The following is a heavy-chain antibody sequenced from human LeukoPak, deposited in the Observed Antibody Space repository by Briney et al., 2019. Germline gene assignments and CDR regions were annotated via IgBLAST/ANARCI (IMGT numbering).Heavy chain of an antibody. V-gene: IGHV3-53*01. D-gene: IGHD3-22*01. CDR3: ARRAGDYSHPYDY. Sequence: GGSLRLSCAASGLTVSSNCMSWVRQAPGKGLEWVSFIYSGGSTYYIDSVKGRFTISRDNSKNTLYLQMNSLRAEDTAVYYCARRAGDYSHPYDYWGQGILVTVSS. J-gene: IGHJ4*02. CDR1: GLTVSSNC. CDR2: IYSGGST.